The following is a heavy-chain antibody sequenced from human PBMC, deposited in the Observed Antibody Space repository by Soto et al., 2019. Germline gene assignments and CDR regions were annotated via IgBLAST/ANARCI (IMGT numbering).Heavy chain of an antibody. V-gene: IGHV3-13*01. J-gene: IGHJ4*02. D-gene: IGHD2-2*01. Sequence: GGSLRLSCAASGFTFSSYDMHWVRQATGKGLEWVSAIGTAGDTYYPASVKGRFTISRENAKNSLYLQMNSLRVEDTAVYYCARVKTPRYCSSTSCPFYFDYWGQGTLVTVSS. CDR1: GFTFSSYD. CDR3: ARVKTPRYCSSTSCPFYFDY. CDR2: IGTAGDT.